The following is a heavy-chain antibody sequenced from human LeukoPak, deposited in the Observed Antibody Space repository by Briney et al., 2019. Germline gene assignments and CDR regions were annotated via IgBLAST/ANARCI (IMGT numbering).Heavy chain of an antibody. CDR2: ISGYNGYT. CDR3: AREVAGLGGEFDY. J-gene: IGHJ4*02. Sequence: ASVKVSCKASGYTFSSYGISWVRQAPGQGLEWMGWISGYNGYTHFAQKFQDRFTMTTDISTTTAYMELRSLGSDDTAVYYCAREVAGLGGEFDYWGQGTLVTVSS. V-gene: IGHV1-18*01. D-gene: IGHD3-3*01. CDR1: GYTFSSYG.